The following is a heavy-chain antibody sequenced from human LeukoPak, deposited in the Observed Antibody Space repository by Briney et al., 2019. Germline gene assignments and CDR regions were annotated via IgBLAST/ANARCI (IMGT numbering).Heavy chain of an antibody. CDR3: AKPVEPDSQTRLDP. Sequence: GGSLRLSCAASGFTFSSYAMSWVRQAPGKGLEWVSAISGSGGSTYYADSVKGRFTISRDNSKNTLYLQMNSLRAEDTAVYYCAKPVEPDSQTRLDPWGQGTLVTVSS. J-gene: IGHJ5*02. D-gene: IGHD1-14*01. CDR2: ISGSGGST. V-gene: IGHV3-23*01. CDR1: GFTFSSYA.